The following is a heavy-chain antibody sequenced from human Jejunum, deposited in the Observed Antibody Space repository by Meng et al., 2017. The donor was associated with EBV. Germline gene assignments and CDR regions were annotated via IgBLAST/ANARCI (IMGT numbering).Heavy chain of an antibody. CDR2: INQVGST. J-gene: IGHJ4*02. CDR1: GGSFGGYF. Sequence: QAQLQQGGAGRLKPSETLSLTCAVSGGSFGGYFWTWIRQAPGKGLEWIGEINQVGSTNYNPSLKSRVTISVDTSNIQFSLKVTSVTAADTAVYYCARSGAIIGVQGAPDYWGQGTLVTVSS. CDR3: ARSGAIIGVQGAPDY. D-gene: IGHD3-3*01. V-gene: IGHV4-34*01.